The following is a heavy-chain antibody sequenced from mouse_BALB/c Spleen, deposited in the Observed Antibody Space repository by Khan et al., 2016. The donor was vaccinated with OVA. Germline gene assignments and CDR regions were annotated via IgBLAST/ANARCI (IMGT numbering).Heavy chain of an antibody. V-gene: IGHV1-5*01. D-gene: IGHD1-3*01. CDR2: IFPGNSDT. Sequence: VQLKQSGTVLARPGASVKMSCKASGYSFTNYLIHWVKQRPGQGLEWMGDIFPGNSDTSYNQKFKDKAKLTAGTSASTAYMELSNLTNEDSAVYYCTRGGYSSFAYWGPGTLVTVSA. CDR1: GYSFTNYL. CDR3: TRGGYSSFAY. J-gene: IGHJ3*01.